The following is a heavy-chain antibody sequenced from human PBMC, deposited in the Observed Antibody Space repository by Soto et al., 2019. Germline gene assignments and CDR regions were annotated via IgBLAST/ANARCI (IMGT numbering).Heavy chain of an antibody. CDR1: GFTFSSYA. D-gene: IGHD4-17*01. Sequence: XGSLRLSCAASGFTFSSYAMSWVRQAPGKGLEWVSAISGSGGSTYYADSVKGRFTISRDNSKNTLYLQMNSLRAEDTAVYYCARGLRAYGDYVFDYWGQGTLVTVSS. V-gene: IGHV3-23*01. J-gene: IGHJ4*02. CDR3: ARGLRAYGDYVFDY. CDR2: ISGSGGST.